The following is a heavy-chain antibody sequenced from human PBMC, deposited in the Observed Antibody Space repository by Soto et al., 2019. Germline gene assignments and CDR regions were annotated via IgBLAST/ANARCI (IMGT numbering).Heavy chain of an antibody. V-gene: IGHV3-15*07. CDR3: TILVIVGLWFGELFPDYYGMDV. J-gene: IGHJ6*02. D-gene: IGHD3-10*01. CDR1: DSAFRKAS. CDR2: IISKTYVVTS. Sequence: GVSMRLARSGSDSAFRKASINRVRQAPGKGLEEVGRIISKTYVVTSDYAAPVKGRFTISRDDSKNTLYLQINSLKTEDTAVYYCTILVIVGLWFGELFPDYYGMDVSGQGTTVTVSS.